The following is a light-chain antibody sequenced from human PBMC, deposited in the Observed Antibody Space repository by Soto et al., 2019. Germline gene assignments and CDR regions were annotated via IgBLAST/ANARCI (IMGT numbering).Light chain of an antibody. CDR3: QQYTTSSWT. CDR2: DAS. V-gene: IGKV3-11*01. J-gene: IGKJ1*01. Sequence: EIVLTQSPATLSLSPGERATLSCRASQSVSSYLAWYQQKPGQAPRLLIYDASNRATGIPSRFSGSGSGTDFTLPISSLEPEDFAVYYCQQYTTSSWTFGQGTKVDIK. CDR1: QSVSSY.